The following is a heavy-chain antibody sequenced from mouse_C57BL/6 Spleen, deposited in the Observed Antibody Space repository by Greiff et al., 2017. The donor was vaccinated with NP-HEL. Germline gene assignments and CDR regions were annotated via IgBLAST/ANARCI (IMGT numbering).Heavy chain of an antibody. CDR3: ARSYYSNPGGFAY. J-gene: IGHJ3*01. Sequence: VQLQQSGAELVKPGASVKMSCKASGYTFTSYWITWVKQRPGQGLEWIGDIYPGSGSTNYNEKFKSKATLTVDTSSSTAYMQLSSLTSEDSAVYYCARSYYSNPGGFAYWGQGTLVTVSA. V-gene: IGHV1-55*01. D-gene: IGHD2-5*01. CDR2: IYPGSGST. CDR1: GYTFTSYW.